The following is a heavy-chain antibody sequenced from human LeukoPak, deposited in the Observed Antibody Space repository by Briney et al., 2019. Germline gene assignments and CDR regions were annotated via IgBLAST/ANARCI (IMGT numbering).Heavy chain of an antibody. V-gene: IGHV1-69*04. J-gene: IGHJ4*02. Sequence: SVKVSCKASGYTFTSYGIIWVRQAPGQGLEWMGRIIPILGIANYAQKFQGRVTITADKSTSTAYMELSSLRSEDTAVYYCARAYGDYEVAFDYWGQGTLVTVSS. CDR3: ARAYGDYEVAFDY. D-gene: IGHD4-17*01. CDR2: IIPILGIA. CDR1: GYTFTSYG.